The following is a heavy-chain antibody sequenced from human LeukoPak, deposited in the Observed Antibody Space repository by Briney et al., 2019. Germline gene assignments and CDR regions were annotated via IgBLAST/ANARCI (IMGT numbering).Heavy chain of an antibody. CDR3: ARDYGTNGVCSH. V-gene: IGHV1-2*02. J-gene: IGHJ4*02. Sequence: ASVKVSCKASGYTFTGYYMHWVRQAPGQGLEWMGWINPNSGGTNYAQKFRGRVTMTRDTSISTAYMELSRLRSDDTAVYYCARDYGTNGVCSHWGQGTLVTVSS. CDR1: GYTFTGYY. D-gene: IGHD2-8*01. CDR2: INPNSGGT.